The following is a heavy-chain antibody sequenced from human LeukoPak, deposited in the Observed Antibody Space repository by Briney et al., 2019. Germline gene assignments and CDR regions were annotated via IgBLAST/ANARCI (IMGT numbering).Heavy chain of an antibody. D-gene: IGHD3-3*01. V-gene: IGHV4-39*01. Sequence: SETLSLTCTVSGGSISSSSYYWGWIRQPPGKGLEWIGSIYYSGSTHYNPSLKSRVTISVGTSKKQFSLKLSSVTAADTAVYYCARLSLGSGYYFDYWGQGTLVTVSS. CDR1: GGSISSSSYY. CDR2: IYYSGST. J-gene: IGHJ4*02. CDR3: ARLSLGSGYYFDY.